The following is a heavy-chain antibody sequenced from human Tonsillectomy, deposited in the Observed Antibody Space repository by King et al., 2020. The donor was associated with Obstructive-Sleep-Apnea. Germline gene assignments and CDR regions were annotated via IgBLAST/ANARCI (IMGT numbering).Heavy chain of an antibody. Sequence: VQLVESGGGLVKPGGSLRLSCAASGFTFSNAWMSWVRQAPGKGLEWVGRIKSKTDGGTTDYAAPVKGRFTISRDDSKNTLYLQMNSLKTEDTAVYYCTTLPYYDSSGYYGYFDYWGQGTLVTVSS. CDR2: IKSKTDGGTT. D-gene: IGHD3-22*01. CDR3: TTLPYYDSSGYYGYFDY. CDR1: GFTFSNAW. J-gene: IGHJ4*02. V-gene: IGHV3-15*01.